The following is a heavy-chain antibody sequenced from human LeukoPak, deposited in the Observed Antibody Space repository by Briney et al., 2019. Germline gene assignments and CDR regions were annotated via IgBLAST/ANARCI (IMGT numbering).Heavy chain of an antibody. D-gene: IGHD3/OR15-3a*01. Sequence: GGSLRLSCAASGFTFSNYAMSWVRQAPGKGLEWVSGISDNGGSTYSADSVKGRFTISRDNSKNTLYLQKNSLRAEDTAVYYCAREFGLITSHWGQGTLVTVSS. CDR2: ISDNGGST. CDR1: GFTFSNYA. CDR3: AREFGLITSH. J-gene: IGHJ1*01. V-gene: IGHV3-23*01.